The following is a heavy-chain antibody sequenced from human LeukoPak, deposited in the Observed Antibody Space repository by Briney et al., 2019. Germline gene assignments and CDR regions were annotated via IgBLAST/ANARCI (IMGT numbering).Heavy chain of an antibody. J-gene: IGHJ4*02. D-gene: IGHD6-13*01. CDR2: IKQDGSEK. CDR3: ARDIDPRYSSSWYDY. Sequence: GGSLRLSCAASGFTFSSYWMSWVRQAPGKGLEWVANIKQDGSEKYYVDSVKGRFTISRDKAKNSLYLQMNSLRAEDTAVYYCARDIDPRYSSSWYDYWGQGTLVTVSS. CDR1: GFTFSSYW. V-gene: IGHV3-7*01.